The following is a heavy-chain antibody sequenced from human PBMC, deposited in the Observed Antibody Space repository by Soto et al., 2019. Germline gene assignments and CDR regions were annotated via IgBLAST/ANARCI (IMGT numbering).Heavy chain of an antibody. V-gene: IGHV3-9*01. CDR3: AISQDRGGRTMFIY. Sequence: SLRLSCAVSGFTFDDNAMHWVRRAPEKGLEWVSGINWKSDIGYADSVKGRFTISRDNAENSLYLQMNSLRAEDTALYYCAISQDRGGRTMFIYWGQRTQGTVSS. CDR1: GFTFDDNA. CDR2: INWKSDI. J-gene: IGHJ4*02. D-gene: IGHD3-10*02.